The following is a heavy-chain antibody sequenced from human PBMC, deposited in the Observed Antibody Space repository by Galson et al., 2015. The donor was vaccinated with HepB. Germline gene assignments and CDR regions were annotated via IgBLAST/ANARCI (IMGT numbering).Heavy chain of an antibody. J-gene: IGHJ4*02. CDR3: ARSYSSGYYIDY. Sequence: SLRLSCAASGFTFSSYGMHWVRQAPGKGLEWVAVIWYDGSNKYYADSVKGRFTISRDNSKNTLYLQMNSLRAEDTAVYYCARSYSSGYYIDYWGQGTLVTVSS. CDR1: GFTFSSYG. V-gene: IGHV3-33*08. CDR2: IWYDGSNK. D-gene: IGHD3-22*01.